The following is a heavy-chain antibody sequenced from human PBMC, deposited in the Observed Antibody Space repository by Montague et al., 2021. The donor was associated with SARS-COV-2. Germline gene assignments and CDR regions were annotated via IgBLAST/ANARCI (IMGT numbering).Heavy chain of an antibody. Sequence: SETLSLTCTVSGGSISNFFWSWIRQPPGKGLEWIGYIYYRGATNXSPSLGSRVTMSVDKSPNQFSLKLTSVTAADTAVYYCVRAGPQGSGDYWGQGTLVTVSS. CDR2: IYYRGAT. CDR3: VRAGPQGSGDY. CDR1: GGSISNFF. D-gene: IGHD6-25*01. V-gene: IGHV4-59*12. J-gene: IGHJ4*02.